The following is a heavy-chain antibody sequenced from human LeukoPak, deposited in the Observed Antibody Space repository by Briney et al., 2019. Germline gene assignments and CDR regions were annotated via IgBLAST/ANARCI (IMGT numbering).Heavy chain of an antibody. V-gene: IGHV4-39*07. J-gene: IGHJ4*02. CDR3: ARNQNYYGSGSYQGYDY. Sequence: SETLSLTCTVSGGSISSSSYYWGWIRQPPGKGLEWIGSIYYSGSTYYNPSLKSRVTISVDTSKNQFSLKLSSVTAADTAVYYCARNQNYYGSGSYQGYDYWGQGTLVTVSS. CDR1: GGSISSSSYY. D-gene: IGHD3-10*01. CDR2: IYYSGST.